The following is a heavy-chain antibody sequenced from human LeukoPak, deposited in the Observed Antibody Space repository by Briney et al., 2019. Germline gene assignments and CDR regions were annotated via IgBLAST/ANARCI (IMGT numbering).Heavy chain of an antibody. V-gene: IGHV4-4*07. CDR2: VYTSGNT. J-gene: IGHJ4*02. D-gene: IGHD6-13*01. CDR3: ARLRYSSSWYYFDY. CDR1: GGSMSSYY. Sequence: SETLSLTCTVSGGSMSSYYWSWIRQPAGKGLEWIGRVYTSGNTNYNPSLKSRVTMSVDTSKNQFSLKLSSVTAADTAVYYCARLRYSSSWYYFDYWGQGTLVTVSS.